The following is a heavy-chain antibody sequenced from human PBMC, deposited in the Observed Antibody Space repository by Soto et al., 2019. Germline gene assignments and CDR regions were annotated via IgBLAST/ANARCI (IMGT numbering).Heavy chain of an antibody. CDR3: ARDRPYYDFWSGYSALYYYYGMDV. D-gene: IGHD3-3*01. CDR1: GFTFSSYA. V-gene: IGHV3-30-3*01. CDR2: ISYDGSNK. Sequence: QVQLVESGGGVVQPGRSLRLSCAASGFTFSSYAMHWVRQAPGKGLEWVAVISYDGSNKYYADSVKGRFTISRDNSKNTLYLQMNSLRAEDTAVYYCARDRPYYDFWSGYSALYYYYGMDVWGQGTTVTVSS. J-gene: IGHJ6*02.